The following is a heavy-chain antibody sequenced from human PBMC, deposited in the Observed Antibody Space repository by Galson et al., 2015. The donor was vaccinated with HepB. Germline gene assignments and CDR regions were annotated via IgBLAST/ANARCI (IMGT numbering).Heavy chain of an antibody. CDR1: GGTFSSYA. CDR3: ARGGGLSGYCSSTSCSKGSAFDI. CDR2: IIPIFGTA. D-gene: IGHD2-2*01. Sequence: SVKVSCKASGGTFSSYAISWVRQAPGQGLEWMGGIIPIFGTANYAQKFQGRVTITADESTSTAYMELSSLRSEDTAVYYCARGGGLSGYCSSTSCSKGSAFDIWGQGTMVTVSS. J-gene: IGHJ3*02. V-gene: IGHV1-69*13.